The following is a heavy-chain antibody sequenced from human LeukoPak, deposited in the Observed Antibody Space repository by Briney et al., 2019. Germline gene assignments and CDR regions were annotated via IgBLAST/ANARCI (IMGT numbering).Heavy chain of an antibody. CDR1: GCSFSSSSYY. J-gene: IGHJ4*02. CDR3: ARGGSVYYGSGSYYSDFDY. V-gene: IGHV4-39*07. Sequence: PSETLSLTCTVSGCSFSSSSYYWGWIRQPPGKGLEWIGSIYYSGSTYYNPSLKSRVTISVDTSKNQFSLKLSSVTAADTAVYYCARGGSVYYGSGSYYSDFDYWGQGTLVTVSS. CDR2: IYYSGST. D-gene: IGHD3-10*01.